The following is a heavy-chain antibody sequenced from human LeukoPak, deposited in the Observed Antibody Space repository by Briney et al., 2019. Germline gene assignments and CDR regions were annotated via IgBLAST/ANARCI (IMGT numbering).Heavy chain of an antibody. J-gene: IGHJ5*02. Sequence: PSETLSLTCTVSGGSISSSSYYWGWIRQPPGKGLEWIGSIYYSGSTYYNPSLKSRVTISVDTSKNQFSLKLSSVTAADTAVYYCAGTQWQDDRNWFDPWGQGTLVTVSS. D-gene: IGHD6-19*01. CDR2: IYYSGST. V-gene: IGHV4-39*01. CDR3: AGTQWQDDRNWFDP. CDR1: GGSISSSSYY.